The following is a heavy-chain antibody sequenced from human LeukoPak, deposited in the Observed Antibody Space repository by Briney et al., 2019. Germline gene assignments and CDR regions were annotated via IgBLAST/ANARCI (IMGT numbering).Heavy chain of an antibody. J-gene: IGHJ6*03. Sequence: GGSLRLSCAASGFTFSSYWMSWVRQAPGKGLEWVANIKQDGSEKYFVDSVKGRFTISRDNAKNSLYLQMNSLRAEDTAVYYCAREIADDYYYYMDVWGKGTTVTVSS. CDR2: IKQDGSEK. D-gene: IGHD2-21*01. CDR1: GFTFSSYW. CDR3: AREIADDYYYYMDV. V-gene: IGHV3-7*01.